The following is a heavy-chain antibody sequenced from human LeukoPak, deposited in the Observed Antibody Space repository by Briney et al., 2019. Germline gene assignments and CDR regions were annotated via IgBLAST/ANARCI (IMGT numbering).Heavy chain of an antibody. CDR1: GFTFSSYA. D-gene: IGHD2-15*01. CDR2: ISYDGSNK. V-gene: IGHV3-30-3*01. Sequence: PGRSLRLSCAASGFTFSSYAMHWVRQAPGKGLEWVAVISYDGSNKYYADSVKGRFTISRDNSKNTLYLQMNSLRAEDTAVYYCARDVVLGYWGQGTLVTVSS. CDR3: ARDVVLGY. J-gene: IGHJ4*02.